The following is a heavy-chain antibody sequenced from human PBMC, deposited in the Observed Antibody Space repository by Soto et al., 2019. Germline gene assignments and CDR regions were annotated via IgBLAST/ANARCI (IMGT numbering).Heavy chain of an antibody. J-gene: IGHJ4*02. D-gene: IGHD3-10*01. CDR3: ARFAMVRPNDY. CDR1: GYIFTTYG. CDR2: ISAYNGNT. V-gene: IGHV1-18*01. Sequence: QVHLVQSGAEVMKPGASVKVSCKASGYIFTTYGISWVRQAPGKGLEWMGWISAYNGNTNYAQKFQGRVTMTTDASTNTAYMELRSLRSDDTAVYYCARFAMVRPNDYWGQGTLVTVSS.